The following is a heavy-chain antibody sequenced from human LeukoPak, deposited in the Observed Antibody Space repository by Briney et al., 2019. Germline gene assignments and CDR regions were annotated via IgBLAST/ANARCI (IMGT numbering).Heavy chain of an antibody. CDR2: IYYSGST. D-gene: IGHD5-18*01. CDR1: GGSISSYY. V-gene: IGHV4-59*01. CDR3: AGGYIYGSTYYYMDV. J-gene: IGHJ6*03. Sequence: SETLSLTCTVSGGSISSYYWSWIRQPPGRVREWIGYIYYSGSTNYNPSLKSRVTISVDTSKNQFSLKLSSVTAADTAVYYCAGGYIYGSTYYYMDVWGKGTTVTISS.